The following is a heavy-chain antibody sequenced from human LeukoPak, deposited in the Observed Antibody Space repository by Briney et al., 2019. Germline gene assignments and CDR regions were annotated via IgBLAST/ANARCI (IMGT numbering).Heavy chain of an antibody. CDR3: AKVSGGDNGYMDV. V-gene: IGHV3-43D*04. D-gene: IGHD2-8*01. CDR1: GFTFDDYA. Sequence: GSLRLSCAASGFTFDDYAMHWVRQAPGKGLEWVSLIGWDGGSTYYADSVKGRFTISRDNSKNSLYLQMNSLRAEDTALYYCAKVSGGDNGYMDVWGKGTTVTVSS. CDR2: IGWDGGST. J-gene: IGHJ6*03.